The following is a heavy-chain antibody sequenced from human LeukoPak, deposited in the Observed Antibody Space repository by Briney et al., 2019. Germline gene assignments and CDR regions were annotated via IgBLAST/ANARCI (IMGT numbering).Heavy chain of an antibody. CDR2: IYHSGLT. CDR1: GYSISSGYY. D-gene: IGHD3-3*01. J-gene: IGHJ5*02. Sequence: PSETLSLTCDVSGYSISSGYYWGWIRQPPGKGLEWIGSIYHSGLTYYNPSLKSRVTMSVDTSKNQFSLKLTSVTAADTAVYYCARGARITIFGVVIIRNWFDPWGQGTLVTVSS. V-gene: IGHV4-38-2*01. CDR3: ARGARITIFGVVIIRNWFDP.